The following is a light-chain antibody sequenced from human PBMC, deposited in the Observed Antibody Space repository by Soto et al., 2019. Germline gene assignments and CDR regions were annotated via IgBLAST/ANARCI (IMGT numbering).Light chain of an antibody. CDR1: TSY. CDR2: TAS. J-gene: IGKJ1*01. Sequence: TSYLNRYQHKPGKAPNLLIYTASSFQRGVPSTFSCSGSGTDLTLTISSLQPEDFATNDCQQKYTTPRTFGHGTRVDTK. CDR3: QQKYTTPRT. V-gene: IGKV1-39*01.